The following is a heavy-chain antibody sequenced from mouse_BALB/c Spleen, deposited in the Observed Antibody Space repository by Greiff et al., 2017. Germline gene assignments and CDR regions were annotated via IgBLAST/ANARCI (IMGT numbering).Heavy chain of an antibody. CDR2: FYPGSGSI. V-gene: IGHV1-62-2*01. CDR3: ARRPPIYYDYDDGPMDY. D-gene: IGHD2-4*01. J-gene: IGHJ4*01. Sequence: VQLQQSGAELVKPGASVKLSCKASGYTFTEYTIHWVKQRSGQGLEWIGWFYPGSGSIKYNEKFKDKATLTADKSSSTVYMELSRLTSEDSAVYFCARRPPIYYDYDDGPMDYWGQGTSVTVSS. CDR1: GYTFTEYT.